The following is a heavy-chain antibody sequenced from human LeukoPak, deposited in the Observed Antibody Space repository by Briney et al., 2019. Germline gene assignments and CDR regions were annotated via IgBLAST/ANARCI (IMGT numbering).Heavy chain of an antibody. J-gene: IGHJ4*02. CDR1: GFTFRSYS. CDR3: ARGLFVLHYSSSSPFDY. D-gene: IGHD6-6*01. Sequence: PGGSLRLSFAASGFTFRSYSMNWVRQAPGKGLEWVSFISGSSSYTYYADSVKGRFTISRDNAKSSLYLQMNSLRVEDAAVYYCARGLFVLHYSSSSPFDYWGQGTLVTVSS. CDR2: ISGSSSYT. V-gene: IGHV3-21*01.